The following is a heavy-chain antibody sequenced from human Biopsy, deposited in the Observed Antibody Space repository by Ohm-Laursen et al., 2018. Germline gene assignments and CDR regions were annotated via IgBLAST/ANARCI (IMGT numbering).Heavy chain of an antibody. Sequence: AASVKVSCKASSYTFTDYNIHWMRQAPEQGLEWLGYINCKTGATNYAQKFQGTVTMTRDTSISTAYLALGSLRSADTAIYYCARDPLNGHKHFDYWGQGSLVTVSS. J-gene: IGHJ4*02. D-gene: IGHD2-8*01. CDR2: INCKTGAT. CDR1: SYTFTDYN. CDR3: ARDPLNGHKHFDY. V-gene: IGHV1-2*02.